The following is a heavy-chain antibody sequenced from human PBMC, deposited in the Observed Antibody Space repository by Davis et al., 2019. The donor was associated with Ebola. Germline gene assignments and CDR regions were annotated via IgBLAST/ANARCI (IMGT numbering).Heavy chain of an antibody. CDR1: GYTFTNYD. CDR3: ARRVYSRSGFDS. J-gene: IGHJ4*02. D-gene: IGHD2-8*01. V-gene: IGHV1-8*01. Sequence: AASVKVSCKTSGYTFTNYDINWVRQPTGQGLEWMGWLNPNSGNTDSTHKFQGRLTMTKNISIGTAYMELSTLTSEDTAVYYCARRVYSRSGFDSWGQGTLVTVSS. CDR2: LNPNSGNT.